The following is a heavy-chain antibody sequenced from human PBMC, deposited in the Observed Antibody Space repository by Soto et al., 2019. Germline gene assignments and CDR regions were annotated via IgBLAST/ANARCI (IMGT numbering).Heavy chain of an antibody. CDR3: ATSDGDAGYAY. J-gene: IGHJ4*02. CDR2: IHYSGST. Sequence: LCLTCTVAGGSISGLGYYWSWIRQHPGKGLEWIGYIHYSGSTYYNPSLKSRLTISVDRSKNQFTLQLSSVTAADTAVYYYATSDGDAGYAYWGQGTQDTVSS. CDR1: GGSISGLGYY. V-gene: IGHV4-31*03. D-gene: IGHD1-1*01.